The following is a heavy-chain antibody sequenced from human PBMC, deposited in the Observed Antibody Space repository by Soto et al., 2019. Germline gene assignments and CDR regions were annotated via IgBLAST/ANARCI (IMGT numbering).Heavy chain of an antibody. CDR3: ARVPLWFGDYEDYYYCGMDV. D-gene: IGHD3-10*01. CDR1: GDSVSSNSAA. V-gene: IGHV6-1*01. J-gene: IGHJ6*02. CDR2: TYYRSKWYN. Sequence: SQTLSLTCAISGDSVSSNSAAWNWIRQSPSRGLEWLGRTYYRSKWYNDYAVSVKSRITINPDTSKNQFSLQLNSVTPEDTAVYYCARVPLWFGDYEDYYYCGMDVWGQGTTVTVSS.